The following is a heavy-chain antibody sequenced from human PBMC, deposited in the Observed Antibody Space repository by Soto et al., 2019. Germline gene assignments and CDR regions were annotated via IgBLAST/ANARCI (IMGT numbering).Heavy chain of an antibody. CDR1: GFTFSSYG. J-gene: IGHJ4*02. CDR3: AKDRGGQQWLVQDY. Sequence: QVQLVESGGGVVQPGRSLRLFCAASGFTFSSYGMHWVRQAPGKGLEWVAVISYDGSNKYYADSVKGRFTISRDNSKNTLYLQMSSLRAEDTAVYYCAKDRGGQQWLVQDYWGQGTLVTVSS. CDR2: ISYDGSNK. D-gene: IGHD6-19*01. V-gene: IGHV3-30*18.